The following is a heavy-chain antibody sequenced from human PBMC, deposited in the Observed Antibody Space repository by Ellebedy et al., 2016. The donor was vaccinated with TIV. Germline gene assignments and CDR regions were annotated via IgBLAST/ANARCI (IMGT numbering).Heavy chain of an antibody. D-gene: IGHD3-10*01. CDR3: ARDGLGLTMVRYGMDV. Sequence: GGSLRLSCEVSGLTVSDNYMSWVRQAPGKGLEWVSAISGSGGSTYYADSVKGRFTISRDNSKNTLYLQMNSLRAEDTAVYYCARDGLGLTMVRYGMDVWGQGTTVTVSS. V-gene: IGHV3-53*05. J-gene: IGHJ6*02. CDR1: GLTVSDNY. CDR2: ISGSGGST.